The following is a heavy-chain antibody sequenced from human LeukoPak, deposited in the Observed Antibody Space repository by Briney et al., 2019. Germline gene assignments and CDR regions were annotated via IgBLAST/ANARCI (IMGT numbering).Heavy chain of an antibody. CDR3: ASRSPSMKPYTSYYYYYMDV. CDR1: GYTFTGYY. Sequence: SVKVSCKASGYTFTGYYMHWVRQAPGQGLEWMGRIIPIFGTANYAQKFQGRVTITTDESTSTAYMELSSLRSEDTAVYYCASRSPSMKPYTSYYYYYMDVWGKGTTVTVSS. D-gene: IGHD2/OR15-2a*01. J-gene: IGHJ6*03. V-gene: IGHV1-69*05. CDR2: IIPIFGTA.